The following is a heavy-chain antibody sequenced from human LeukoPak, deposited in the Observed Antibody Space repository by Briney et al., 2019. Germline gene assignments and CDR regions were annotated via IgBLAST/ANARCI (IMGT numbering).Heavy chain of an antibody. D-gene: IGHD2-21*02. CDR2: IWYDGSNK. V-gene: IGHV3-33*06. CDR3: AKGEQEYCGGDCPFDY. J-gene: IGHJ4*02. CDR1: GFTFSSYG. Sequence: GRSLRLSCAASGFTFSSYGMHWVRQAPGKGLEWVAVIWYDGSNKYYADSVKGRFTISRDNSKNTLYLQMNSLRAEDTAVYYCAKGEQEYCGGDCPFDYWGQGTLVTVSS.